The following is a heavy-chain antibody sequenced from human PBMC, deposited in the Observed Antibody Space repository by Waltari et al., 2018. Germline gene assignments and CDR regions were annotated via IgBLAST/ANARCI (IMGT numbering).Heavy chain of an antibody. CDR3: AHNEGLGRYRWFDP. D-gene: IGHD1-26*01. CDR2: IYWNDDK. J-gene: IGHJ5*02. Sequence: QITLKESGPTLVKPTQTLTLTCTFSGFSLSTSGVGVGWIRQPPGKALEWLALIYWNDDKRYSPSLKSRLTITKDTSKNQVVLTMTNMDPVDTATYYCAHNEGLGRYRWFDPWGQGTLVTVSS. V-gene: IGHV2-5*01. CDR1: GFSLSTSGVG.